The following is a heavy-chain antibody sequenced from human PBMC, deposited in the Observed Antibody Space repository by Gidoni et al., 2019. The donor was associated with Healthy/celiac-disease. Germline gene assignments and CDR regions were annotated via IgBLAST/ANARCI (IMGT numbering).Heavy chain of an antibody. CDR2: ISWNSGSI. V-gene: IGHV3-9*01. J-gene: IGHJ6*02. CDR1: GFTFVDYA. D-gene: IGHD6-19*01. CDR3: AKETTVAGYYYYYGMDV. Sequence: EVQLVESGGGLVPPGRSLRLSCAASGFTFVDYAMHWVRQAPWKGLEWSSGISWNSGSIGYADSVKGRFTIPRDNAKNSLYLQMNSLRAEDTALYYWAKETTVAGYYYYYGMDVGGQGTTVTVSS.